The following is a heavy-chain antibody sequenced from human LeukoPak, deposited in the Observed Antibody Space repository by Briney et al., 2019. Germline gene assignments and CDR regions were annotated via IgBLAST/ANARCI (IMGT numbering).Heavy chain of an antibody. J-gene: IGHJ4*02. D-gene: IGHD3-3*01. CDR1: GYTFTGYH. Sequence: GASVKVSCKASGYTFTGYHMHWVRQAPGQGLEWMGWINPNSGGTNYAQKFQGRVTMTRDTSISTAYMELSRLRSDDTAVYYCARAHYDFWSGYSWGQGTLVTVSS. CDR3: ARAHYDFWSGYS. CDR2: INPNSGGT. V-gene: IGHV1-2*02.